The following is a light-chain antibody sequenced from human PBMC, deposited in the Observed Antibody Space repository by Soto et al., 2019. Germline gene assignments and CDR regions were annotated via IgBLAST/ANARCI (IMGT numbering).Light chain of an antibody. J-gene: IGLJ1*01. Sequence: QSALTQPASVSGSPGQSITISCTGTNRDIGGYNFVSWYQQHPGQAPKLMIYEVTNRPSGVSNRFSGSKSDNTASLTISGLLAEDEADYYCSSYTTNLALYVFGPGTKVTVL. CDR2: EVT. CDR3: SSYTTNLALYV. V-gene: IGLV2-14*01. CDR1: NRDIGGYNF.